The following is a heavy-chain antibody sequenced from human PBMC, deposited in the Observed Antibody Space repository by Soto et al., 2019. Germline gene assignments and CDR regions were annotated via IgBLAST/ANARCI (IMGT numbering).Heavy chain of an antibody. V-gene: IGHV4-34*01. D-gene: IGHD6-19*01. CDR1: GGSFSGYY. J-gene: IGHJ4*02. CDR3: ARGKSSRVFDY. CDR2: INHSGST. Sequence: QVQLQQWGAGLLKPSETLSLTCAVYGGSFSGYYWSWIRQPPGKGLEWIGEINHSGSTNYNPSLKSRVTISVDTSKIQFSLKLSSVTAADTAVYYCARGKSSRVFDYWGQGTLVTVSS.